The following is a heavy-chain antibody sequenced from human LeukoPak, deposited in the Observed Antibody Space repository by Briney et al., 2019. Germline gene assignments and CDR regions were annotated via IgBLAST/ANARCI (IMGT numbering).Heavy chain of an antibody. CDR1: GFTFSSYA. D-gene: IGHD3-3*01. J-gene: IGHJ4*02. CDR3: AKEVIRFLEWLSYFDY. CDR2: I. Sequence: GGSLRLSCAASGFTFSSYAMSWVRQAPGKGLEWVSAIKGRFTISRDNSKNTLYLQMNSLRAEDTAVYYCAKEVIRFLEWLSYFDYWGQGTLVTVSS. V-gene: IGHV3-23*01.